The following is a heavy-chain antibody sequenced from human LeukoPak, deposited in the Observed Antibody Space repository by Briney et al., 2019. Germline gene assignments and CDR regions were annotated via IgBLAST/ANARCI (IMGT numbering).Heavy chain of an antibody. Sequence: GGTLRLSCAAAGFTFSTYGMTWVRQAPGKGLEWVSAIGGSGVSTYYADSVKGRFTISRDNSRNTLYLQMNSLRAEDTAVYYCAKSGYSYGYYYFDYWGQGTLVTVSS. CDR3: AKSGYSYGYYYFDY. CDR2: IGGSGVST. D-gene: IGHD5-18*01. J-gene: IGHJ4*02. V-gene: IGHV3-23*01. CDR1: GFTFSTYG.